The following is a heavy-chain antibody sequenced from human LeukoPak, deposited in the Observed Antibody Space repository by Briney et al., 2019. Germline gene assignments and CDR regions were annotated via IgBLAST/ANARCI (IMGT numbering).Heavy chain of an antibody. J-gene: IGHJ4*02. Sequence: PGGSLRLSCAASGFTFDDYAMHWVRQAPGKGLEWVSGISWNSGSIGYADSVKGRFTISRDNAKNSLCLQMNSLRAEDTALYYCAKDGYSSGWYYYFDYWGQGTLVTASS. CDR2: ISWNSGSI. D-gene: IGHD6-19*01. CDR1: GFTFDDYA. V-gene: IGHV3-9*01. CDR3: AKDGYSSGWYYYFDY.